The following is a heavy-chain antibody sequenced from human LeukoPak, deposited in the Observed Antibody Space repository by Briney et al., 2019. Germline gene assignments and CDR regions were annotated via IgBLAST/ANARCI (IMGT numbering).Heavy chain of an antibody. CDR1: GFTFSSYD. CDR3: ARDSSLAAAGTGFDP. Sequence: GGSLRLSCAASGFTFSSYDMHWVRQATGKGLEWVSAIGTAGDTYYPGSVKGRFTISRENAKNSLYLQMNSLRAGDTAVYYCARDSSLAAAGTGFDPWGQGTLVTVSS. D-gene: IGHD6-13*01. J-gene: IGHJ5*02. CDR2: IGTAGDT. V-gene: IGHV3-13*01.